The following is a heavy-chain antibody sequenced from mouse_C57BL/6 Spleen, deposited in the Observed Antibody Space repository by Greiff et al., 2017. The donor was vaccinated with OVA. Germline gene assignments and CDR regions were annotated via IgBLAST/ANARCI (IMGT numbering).Heavy chain of an antibody. CDR2: IYPGDGDT. CDR3: ARGITTVVLDY. Sequence: VHLVESGPELVKPGASVKISCKASGYAFSSSWMNWVKQRPGKGLEWIGRIYPGDGDTNYNGKFKGKATLTADKSSSTAYMQLSSLTSEDSAVYFCARGITTVVLDYWGQGTSVTVSS. J-gene: IGHJ4*01. V-gene: IGHV1-82*01. D-gene: IGHD1-1*01. CDR1: GYAFSSSW.